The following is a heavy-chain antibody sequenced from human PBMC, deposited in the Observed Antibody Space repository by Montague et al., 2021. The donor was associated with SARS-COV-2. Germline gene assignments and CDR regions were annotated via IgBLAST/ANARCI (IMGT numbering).Heavy chain of an antibody. CDR1: GGSISSYY. V-gene: IGHV4-59*01. CDR2: IYYSGST. J-gene: IGHJ4*02. Sequence: ETLSLTCTVSGGSISSYYWSWIRQPRGKGLEWIGYIYYSGSTNYNPSLKSRVTISVDTSKNQFSLKLSSVTAADTAVYYCARGRVNLSMVVVVFTGASYYFEYWAQGTLVTVSS. CDR3: ARGRVNLSMVVVVFTGASYYFEY. D-gene: IGHD3-22*01.